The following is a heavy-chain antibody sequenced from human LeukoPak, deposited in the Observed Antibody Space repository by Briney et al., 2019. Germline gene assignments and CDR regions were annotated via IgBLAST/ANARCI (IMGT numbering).Heavy chain of an antibody. Sequence: RPSETLSLTCTVSGGSISSSSYYWGWIRQPPGKGLEWIGSIYYSGSAYYNPSLKSRVTISVDTSKNQFSLKLSSVTAADTAVYYCARPTGRCGGDCRDAFDIWGQGTMVTVSS. V-gene: IGHV4-39*01. J-gene: IGHJ3*02. CDR2: IYYSGSA. CDR3: ARPTGRCGGDCRDAFDI. CDR1: GGSISSSSYY. D-gene: IGHD2-21*01.